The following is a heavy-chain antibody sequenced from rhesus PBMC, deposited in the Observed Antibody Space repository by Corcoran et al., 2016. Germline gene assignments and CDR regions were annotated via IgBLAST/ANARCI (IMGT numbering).Heavy chain of an antibody. V-gene: IGHV4-127*01. CDR3: ARGRAAAGYWDFDL. CDR2: IGGSSGRN. CDR1: GYSISSGYG. Sequence: QVQLQESGPGLVKPSETLSLTCAVSGYSISSGYGWTWIRQPPGKGLEWIGYIGGSSGRNNHNPPPNSRAPIPKYTAKKQFSLKLSSVTAAYTSVYDCARGRAAAGYWDFDLWGPGTPSTISS. J-gene: IGHJ2*01. D-gene: IGHD6-25*01.